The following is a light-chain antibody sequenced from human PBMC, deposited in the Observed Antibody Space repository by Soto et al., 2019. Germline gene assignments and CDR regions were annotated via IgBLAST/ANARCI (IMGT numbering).Light chain of an antibody. Sequence: EIVLTQSPGTLSLSSGEVANVSXTASQTVSSRFLAWYQQKPGQAPRLLIYGALSRATGIPDRFSGSGSGTDFTLTISRLEPEDFALYYCQQYATSPLTFGGGTKVDIK. CDR2: GAL. J-gene: IGKJ4*01. CDR1: QTVSSRF. V-gene: IGKV3-20*01. CDR3: QQYATSPLT.